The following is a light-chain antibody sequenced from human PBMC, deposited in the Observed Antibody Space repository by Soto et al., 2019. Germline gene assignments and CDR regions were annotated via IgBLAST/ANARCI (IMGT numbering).Light chain of an antibody. J-gene: IGLJ2*01. CDR1: SSDIGGYNF. V-gene: IGLV2-14*01. CDR2: EVN. Sequence: QSALTQPASVSGSPGQSITISCTGTSSDIGGYNFDSWYQQHPGKAPKLLIHEVNNRPSGVSIRFSGSKSGNAASLTICGLQADDEADYYCSSDTSSSALIFGGGTKVTVL. CDR3: SSDTSSSALI.